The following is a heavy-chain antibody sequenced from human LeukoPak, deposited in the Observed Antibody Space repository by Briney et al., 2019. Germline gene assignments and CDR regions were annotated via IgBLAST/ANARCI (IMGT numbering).Heavy chain of an antibody. CDR3: ARVTPPPLYYFDY. CDR1: GFTFSDHY. CDR2: IRKKANSYTT. J-gene: IGHJ4*02. V-gene: IGHV3-72*01. D-gene: IGHD1-14*01. Sequence: GGSLRLSCAASGFTFSDHYMAWVRQAPGKGLEWVGRIRKKANSYTTEYAAPVKGRFTVSRDDSKNSLYLQMNSLKTEDTAVYYCARVTPPPLYYFDYWGQGTLVTVSS.